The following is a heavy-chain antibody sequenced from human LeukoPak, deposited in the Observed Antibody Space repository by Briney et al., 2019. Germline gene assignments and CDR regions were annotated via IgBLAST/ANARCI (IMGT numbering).Heavy chain of an antibody. Sequence: GGSLRLSCAASGFTFSSYGMHWVRQAPGKGLEWVAVIWYDGSNKYYADSVKGRFTISRDNSKNTLYLQMNSLRAEDTAVYYCARGGWNDPFRYYFDYWGQGTLVTVSS. J-gene: IGHJ4*02. CDR2: IWYDGSNK. CDR1: GFTFSSYG. V-gene: IGHV3-33*01. D-gene: IGHD1-1*01. CDR3: ARGGWNDPFRYYFDY.